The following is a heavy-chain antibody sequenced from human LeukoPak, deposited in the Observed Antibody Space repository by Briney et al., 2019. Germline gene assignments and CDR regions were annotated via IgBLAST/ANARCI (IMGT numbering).Heavy chain of an antibody. Sequence: SETLSLTCTVSGGSTSSYYWSWIRQPPGKGLEWIGYIYYSGSTNYNPSLKSRVTISVDTSKNQFSLKLSSVTAADTAVYYCARYSPYHDSSGYAFDIWGQGTMVTVSS. J-gene: IGHJ3*02. D-gene: IGHD3-22*01. V-gene: IGHV4-59*01. CDR1: GGSTSSYY. CDR3: ARYSPYHDSSGYAFDI. CDR2: IYYSGST.